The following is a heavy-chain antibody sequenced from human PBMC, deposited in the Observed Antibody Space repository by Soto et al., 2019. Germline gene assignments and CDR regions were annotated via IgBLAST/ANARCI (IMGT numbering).Heavy chain of an antibody. V-gene: IGHV4-30-2*01. D-gene: IGHD3-3*01. CDR2: IYPSGSA. CDR1: GGSINRGGYS. CDR3: AREIFPYGMDV. J-gene: IGHJ6*02. Sequence: ASETRSLTCGVSGGSINRGGYSWSWIRQPPGRGLEWIGNIYPSGSANYSPSLKTRVTISVDRSMNHFSLNLGSVTAADTAVYYCAREIFPYGMDVWGPGTTVTVS.